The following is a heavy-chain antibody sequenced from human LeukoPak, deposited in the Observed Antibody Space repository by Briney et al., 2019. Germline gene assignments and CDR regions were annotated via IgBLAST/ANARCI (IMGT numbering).Heavy chain of an antibody. CDR2: INHSGST. CDR1: GGSFSGYY. Sequence: SEALSLTCAVYGGSFSGYYWSWTRQPPGKGLEWIGEINHSGSTNYNPSLKSRVTISVDTSKNQFSLKLSSVTAADTAVYYCARGRYDILTGYVYYYYGMDVWGKGNTVTVSS. V-gene: IGHV4-34*01. D-gene: IGHD3-9*01. J-gene: IGHJ6*04. CDR3: ARGRYDILTGYVYYYYGMDV.